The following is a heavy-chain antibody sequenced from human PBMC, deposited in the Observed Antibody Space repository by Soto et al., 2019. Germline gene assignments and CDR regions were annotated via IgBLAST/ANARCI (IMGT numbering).Heavy chain of an antibody. V-gene: IGHV1-69*01. CDR3: STSVYCSTTRCYYYYGLDV. CDR2: IIPIFGTE. J-gene: IGHJ6*02. CDR1: GGTFSSHS. D-gene: IGHD2-2*01. Sequence: QVQLVQSGAEVKKPGSSVKVSCKVSGGTFSSHSINWVRQAPGQGPAWMGGIIPIFGTENYAQKFKGRVTITADESTSTAYIELSSLTSEDTALYYCSTSVYCSTTRCYYYYGLDVWGQGTTVIVSS.